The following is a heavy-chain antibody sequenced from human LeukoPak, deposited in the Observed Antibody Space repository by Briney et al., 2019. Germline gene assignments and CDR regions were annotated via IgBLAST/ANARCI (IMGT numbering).Heavy chain of an antibody. CDR3: ARDRGPPFFDLYYYYYGMDV. V-gene: IGHV1-2*04. CDR1: GYTFTGYY. Sequence: ASVKVSCKASGYTFTGYYMHWVRQAPVQGLEWMGWINPNSGGTNYAQKFQGWVTMTRDTSISTAYMELSRLRSDDTAVYYCARDRGPPFFDLYYYYYGMDVWGQGTTVTVSS. CDR2: INPNSGGT. J-gene: IGHJ6*02. D-gene: IGHD3/OR15-3a*01.